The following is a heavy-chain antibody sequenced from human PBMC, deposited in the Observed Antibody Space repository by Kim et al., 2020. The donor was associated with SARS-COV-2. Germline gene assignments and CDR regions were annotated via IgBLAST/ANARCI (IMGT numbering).Heavy chain of an antibody. CDR3: AKDLEDIVVVPAAMGGYFDL. CDR1: GFTFSSYG. Sequence: GGSLRLSCAASGFTFSSYGMHWVRQAPGKGLEWVAVICYDGSNKYYADSVKGRFTISRDNSKNTLYLQMNSLRAEDTAVYYCAKDLEDIVVVPAAMGGYFDLWGRGALVTVSS. CDR2: ICYDGSNK. V-gene: IGHV3-33*06. J-gene: IGHJ2*01. D-gene: IGHD2-2*01.